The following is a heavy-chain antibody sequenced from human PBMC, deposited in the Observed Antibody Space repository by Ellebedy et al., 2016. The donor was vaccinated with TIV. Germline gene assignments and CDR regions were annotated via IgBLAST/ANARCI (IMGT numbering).Heavy chain of an antibody. V-gene: IGHV3-21*06. CDR3: SRGIAAVMY. Sequence: GESLKIYCTASGFTDGNNYMNWLRQAPGKGLEWVSSITGSSSYMFYADSVKGRFTISRDNAKNTLYLQMNSLRAEDTAGYYCSRGIAAVMYWGQGTLVTVSS. CDR2: ITGSSSYM. J-gene: IGHJ4*02. D-gene: IGHD6-13*01. CDR1: GFTDGNNY.